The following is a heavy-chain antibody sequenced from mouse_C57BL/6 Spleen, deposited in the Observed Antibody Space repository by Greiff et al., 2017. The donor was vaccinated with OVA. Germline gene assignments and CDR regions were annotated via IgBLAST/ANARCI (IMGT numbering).Heavy chain of an antibody. CDR3: AREENYGNYERDYYAMGY. D-gene: IGHD2-1*01. Sequence: LVESGAELVRPGASVKLSCKASGYTFTDYYINWVKQRPGQGLEWIARIYPGSGNTYYNEKFKGKATLTAEKSPSTAYMQLSSLTSEDSAVYFCAREENYGNYERDYYAMGYCGQGTSVTVSS. CDR2: IYPGSGNT. J-gene: IGHJ4*01. V-gene: IGHV1-76*01. CDR1: GYTFTDYY.